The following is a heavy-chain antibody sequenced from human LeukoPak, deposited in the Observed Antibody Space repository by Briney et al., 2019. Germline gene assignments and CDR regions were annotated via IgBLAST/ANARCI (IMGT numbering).Heavy chain of an antibody. D-gene: IGHD3-22*01. CDR1: GGSISSYY. Sequence: PSETLSLTCPVSGGSISSYYWSWIRQPPGKGLEWIGYIYYSGSTNYNPSLESRVTISVDTSKNQFSLKLSSVTAADTAVYYCARTRVDSSGYCFFDIWGQGTMVTVSS. V-gene: IGHV4-59*01. CDR2: IYYSGST. CDR3: ARTRVDSSGYCFFDI. J-gene: IGHJ3*02.